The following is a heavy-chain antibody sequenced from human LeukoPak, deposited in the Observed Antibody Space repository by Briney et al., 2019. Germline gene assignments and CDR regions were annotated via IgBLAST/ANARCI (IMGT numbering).Heavy chain of an antibody. D-gene: IGHD1-1*01. CDR1: GFTFSSYA. CDR3: AKDLVPLPGDYFDY. CDR2: ISGSGGST. V-gene: IGHV3-23*01. Sequence: GGSLRLSCAASGFTFSSYAMSWVRQAPGKGLEWGSAISGSGGSTYYADSVKGRFTISRDNSRNTLYLQMNSLRAEDTAVYYCAKDLVPLPGDYFDYWGQGTLVTVSS. J-gene: IGHJ4*02.